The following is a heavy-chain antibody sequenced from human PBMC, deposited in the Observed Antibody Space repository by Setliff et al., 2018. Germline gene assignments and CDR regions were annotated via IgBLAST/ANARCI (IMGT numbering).Heavy chain of an antibody. J-gene: IGHJ5*02. CDR1: GYTFSDYG. CDR2: ISPHSGRA. V-gene: IGHV1-18*01. D-gene: IGHD2-8*01. CDR3: ERLVRYCTATACQRTSGDDL. Sequence: PSVKVSCKASGYTFSDYGVSWVRQAPGQGLEWMGWISPHSGRAFYAPQFQDRVIMTTDTSTNTAYLDLRSLRSDDTAVYYCERLVRYCTATACQRTSGDDLWGQGTLVTVSS.